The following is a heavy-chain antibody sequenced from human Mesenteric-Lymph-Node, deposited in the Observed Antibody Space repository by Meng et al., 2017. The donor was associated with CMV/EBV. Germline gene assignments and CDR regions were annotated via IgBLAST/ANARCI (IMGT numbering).Heavy chain of an antibody. CDR2: INWNGGSA. Sequence: GESLKISCAASGFTFDDYGMTWVRQVPGKGLEWVSGINWNGGSAAYADSVKGRFTISRDNAKNSLYLQMNSLRAEDAALYYCARATRYTRGWWWGYFDYWGQGTVVTVSS. D-gene: IGHD6-19*01. CDR3: ARATRYTRGWWWGYFDY. V-gene: IGHV3-20*04. J-gene: IGHJ4*02. CDR1: GFTFDDYG.